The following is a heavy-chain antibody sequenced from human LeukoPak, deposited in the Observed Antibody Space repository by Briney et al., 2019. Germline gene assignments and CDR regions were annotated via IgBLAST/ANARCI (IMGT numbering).Heavy chain of an antibody. CDR3: TTGVNGAGQYCSGGSCFPPGIDY. V-gene: IGHV3-15*01. CDR2: IKSKTDGGTT. Sequence: GGSLRLSCAASGFTFSNAWMSWVRQAPGKGLEWVGRIKSKTDGGTTDYAAPVKGRFTISRDDSKNTLYLQMNGLKTEDTAVYYCTTGVNGAGQYCSGGSCFPPGIDYWGQGTLVTVSS. D-gene: IGHD2-15*01. CDR1: GFTFSNAW. J-gene: IGHJ4*02.